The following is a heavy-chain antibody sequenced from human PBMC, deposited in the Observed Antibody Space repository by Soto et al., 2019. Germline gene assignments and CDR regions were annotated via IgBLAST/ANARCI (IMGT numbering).Heavy chain of an antibody. J-gene: IGHJ5*02. CDR3: ARALRILTGYYRRTATNWFDP. Sequence: SETLSLTCAVFGGSFSDYYWTWIRQPPGKGLEWIGEINHSGTTSYNPSLKSRLTISVDTSNNQFSLKLSSVTAADTAVYYCARALRILTGYYRRTATNWFDPWSQGTLVTVSS. CDR1: GGSFSDYY. V-gene: IGHV4-34*01. CDR2: INHSGTT. D-gene: IGHD3-9*01.